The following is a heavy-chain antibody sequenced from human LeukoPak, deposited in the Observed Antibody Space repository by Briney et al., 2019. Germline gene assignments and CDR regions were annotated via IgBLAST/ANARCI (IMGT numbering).Heavy chain of an antibody. D-gene: IGHD5-18*01. V-gene: IGHV3-23*05. Sequence: GGSLRLSCVASGFTFSDYAMNWVRQAPGKGLEWVSTFKTKYNQVYYAESVRGRFTISTDNSRNTVFLQMNSLRAEDTAVYYCARDSRGYSYGFDYWGQGTLVTVSS. CDR3: ARDSRGYSYGFDY. J-gene: IGHJ4*02. CDR2: FKTKYNQV. CDR1: GFTFSDYA.